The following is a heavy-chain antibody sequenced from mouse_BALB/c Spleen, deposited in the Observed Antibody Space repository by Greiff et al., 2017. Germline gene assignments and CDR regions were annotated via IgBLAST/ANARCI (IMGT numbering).Heavy chain of an antibody. J-gene: IGHJ3*01. D-gene: IGHD1-1*01. CDR1: GFNIKDYY. CDR3: AREANYYGSTFAY. CDR2: IDPENGNT. V-gene: IGHV14-1*02. Sequence: EVQLQQSGAELVRPGALVKLSCKASGFNIKDYYMHWVKQRPEQGLECIGWIDPENGNTIYDPKFQGKASITADTSSNTAYLQLSSLTSEDTAVYYCAREANYYGSTFAYWGQGTLVTVSA.